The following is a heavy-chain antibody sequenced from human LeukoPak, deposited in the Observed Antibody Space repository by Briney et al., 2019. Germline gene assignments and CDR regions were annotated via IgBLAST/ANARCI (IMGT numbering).Heavy chain of an antibody. V-gene: IGHV4-59*01. CDR1: GGSISSYY. CDR2: IHYTGNT. J-gene: IGHJ4*02. Sequence: SETLSLTCTVSGGSISSYYWSVIRQSPGKGLEWIGCIHYTGNTNYNPSLKSRVTILLDASKNQFSLNLYSVTAADTAVYYCAGSPNPYYFDFWGQGSLVTVSS. CDR3: AGSPNPYYFDF. D-gene: IGHD6-19*01.